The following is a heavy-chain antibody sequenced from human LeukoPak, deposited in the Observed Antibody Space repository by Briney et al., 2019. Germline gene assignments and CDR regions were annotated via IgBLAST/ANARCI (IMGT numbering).Heavy chain of an antibody. V-gene: IGHV4-31*03. CDR3: ARGALPRGAFDI. D-gene: IGHD3-10*01. J-gene: IGHJ3*02. Sequence: SETLSLTCTVSGGSISSGGYYWSWIRQHPGKGLEWIGYIHYSGSTYYNPSLKSRVTISVDTSKNQFSLKLSSVTAADTAVYYCARGALPRGAFDIWGQGTMVTVSS. CDR1: GGSISSGGYY. CDR2: IHYSGST.